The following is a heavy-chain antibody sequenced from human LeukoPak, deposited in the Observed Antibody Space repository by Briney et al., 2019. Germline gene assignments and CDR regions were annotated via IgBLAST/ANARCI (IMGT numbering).Heavy chain of an antibody. CDR3: AVRFVDY. V-gene: IGHV3-7*01. CDR1: GFTFSSYA. Sequence: GGSLRLSCAASGFTFSSYAMSWVRQAPGKGLEWVANIKQDGSEKYYLDSVKGRFTISRDNAKNSLYLQMNSLRAEDTAVYYCAVRFVDYWGRGTLVTVSS. CDR2: IKQDGSEK. D-gene: IGHD3-3*01. J-gene: IGHJ4*02.